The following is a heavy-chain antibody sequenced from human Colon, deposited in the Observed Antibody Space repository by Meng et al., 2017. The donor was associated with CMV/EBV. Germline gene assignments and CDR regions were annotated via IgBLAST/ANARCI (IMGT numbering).Heavy chain of an antibody. CDR2: IYWDDDK. D-gene: IGHD3-3*01. Sequence: QIPLQESGATMMKSTQTPTLTCTFSGFSLSSSGVGVGWIRQPPGEALEFLALIYWDDDKTYNTSLKSRLTITKDTSKNQVVLTLTNMDPVDTDTYYCAQSDFWSGYTIYYFDYWGQGTLVTVSS. CDR3: AQSDFWSGYTIYYFDY. V-gene: IGHV2-5*02. J-gene: IGHJ4*02. CDR1: GFSLSSSGVG.